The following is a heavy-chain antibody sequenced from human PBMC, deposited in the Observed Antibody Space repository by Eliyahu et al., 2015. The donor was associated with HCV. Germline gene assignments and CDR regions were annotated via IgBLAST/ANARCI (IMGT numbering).Heavy chain of an antibody. Sequence: EVQLVESGGGLVQPGGSLXLSCAASGFTFSDXYMDWVRQAPGKGLEWVGRTRNKANSYTTEYAASVKGRFTISRDDSKNSLYLQMNSLKTEDTAVYYCATQIYDSSGYYGTDAFDIWGQGTMVTVSS. D-gene: IGHD3-22*01. V-gene: IGHV3-72*01. J-gene: IGHJ3*02. CDR3: ATQIYDSSGYYGTDAFDI. CDR2: TRNKANSYTT. CDR1: GFTFSDXY.